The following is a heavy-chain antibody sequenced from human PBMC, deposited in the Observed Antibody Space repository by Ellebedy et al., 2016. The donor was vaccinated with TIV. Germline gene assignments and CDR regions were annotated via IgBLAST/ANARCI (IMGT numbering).Heavy chain of an antibody. CDR2: VSASGRAT. J-gene: IGHJ4*02. V-gene: IGHV3-23*01. CDR3: ARGWNAD. Sequence: GESLKISCAGSGFTFSNYAMTWVRQAPGKGLEWFSVVSASGRATFYANSVKGRFTTSRDNTKNSLYLQMNSLRAEDTAVYYCARGWNADWGQGTLVTVSS. D-gene: IGHD1-1*01. CDR1: GFTFSNYA.